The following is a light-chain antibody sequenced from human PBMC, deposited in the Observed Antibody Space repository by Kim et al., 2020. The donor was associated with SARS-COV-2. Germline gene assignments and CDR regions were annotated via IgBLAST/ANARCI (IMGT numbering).Light chain of an antibody. J-gene: IGKJ4*01. Sequence: NCKSSQCILNRSNNQKYLKNFLAWYQQKPGQPPKLLIYWASTRESGVPDRFIGSGSETDFTLTITSLQAEDVAVYYCQQYYSAITFGGGTKVDIK. V-gene: IGKV4-1*01. CDR2: WAS. CDR3: QQYYSAIT. CDR1: QCILNRSNNQKYLKNF.